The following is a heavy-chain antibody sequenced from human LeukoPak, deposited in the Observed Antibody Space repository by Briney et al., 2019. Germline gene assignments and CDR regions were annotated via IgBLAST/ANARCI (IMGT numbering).Heavy chain of an antibody. D-gene: IGHD6-13*01. V-gene: IGHV4-39*06. CDR1: TFSRHW. CDR2: VFYTGNI. Sequence: TFSRHWMAWVRQAPGKGLEWMGSVFYTGNIHYNPSLKSRVTMSVDTSKNLFALKLNSVTAADTAVYFCARDSSMSLPTGWLDPWGQGTLVTVSS. J-gene: IGHJ5*02. CDR3: ARDSSMSLPTGWLDP.